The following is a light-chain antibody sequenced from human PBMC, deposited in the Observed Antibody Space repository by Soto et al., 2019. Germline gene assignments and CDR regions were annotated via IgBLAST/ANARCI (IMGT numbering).Light chain of an antibody. J-gene: IGKJ2*01. Sequence: DLVMTQSPLSLPVTPGEPASISCRSSQSLLFSNGYNYLDWYLQKPGQSPQLLIYLGSTRASGVPDRFSASGSGTDFTLKISRVEAEDVGVYYCMQALQTSYTFGQGTRLEIK. CDR2: LGS. CDR3: MQALQTSYT. CDR1: QSLLFSNGYNY. V-gene: IGKV2-28*01.